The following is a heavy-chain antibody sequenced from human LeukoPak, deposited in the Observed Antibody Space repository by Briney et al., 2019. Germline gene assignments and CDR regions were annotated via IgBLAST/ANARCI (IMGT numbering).Heavy chain of an antibody. CDR3: ATGPHYYDSSSYHYPHFDY. J-gene: IGHJ4*02. V-gene: IGHV1-69*13. D-gene: IGHD3-22*01. Sequence: SVKVSCKASGGTFSSYAISWVRQAPGQGLEWMGGIIPIFGTANYAQKFQGRVTITADESTSTAYMELSSLRSEDTAVYYCATGPHYYDSSSYHYPHFDYWGQGTLVTVSS. CDR1: GGTFSSYA. CDR2: IIPIFGTA.